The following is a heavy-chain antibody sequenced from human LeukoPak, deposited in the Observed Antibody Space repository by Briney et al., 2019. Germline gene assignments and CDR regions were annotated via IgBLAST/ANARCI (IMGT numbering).Heavy chain of an antibody. Sequence: PSETLSLTCTVSGGSISSSSYYWGWIRQPPGKGLEWIGSIYYSGSTYYNPSLKSRVTISVDKSKNQFSLRLSSVTAADTAVYYCARGRDFWSGYGGFDPWGQGTLVTVSS. CDR1: GGSISSSSYY. D-gene: IGHD3-3*01. V-gene: IGHV4-39*07. J-gene: IGHJ5*02. CDR3: ARGRDFWSGYGGFDP. CDR2: IYYSGST.